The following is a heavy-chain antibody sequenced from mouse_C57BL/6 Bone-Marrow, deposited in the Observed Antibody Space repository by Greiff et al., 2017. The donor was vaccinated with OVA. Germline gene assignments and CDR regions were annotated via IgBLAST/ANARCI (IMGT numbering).Heavy chain of an antibody. Sequence: VKLQESGAELARPGASVKLSCKASGYTFTSYGISWVKQRTGQGLEWIGEIYPRSGNTYYNEKFKGKATLTADKSSSTAYMELRSLTSEDSAVYFCARSTMVTTRDWYFDVWGTGTTVTVSS. D-gene: IGHD2-2*01. V-gene: IGHV1-81*01. CDR1: GYTFTSYG. CDR3: ARSTMVTTRDWYFDV. CDR2: IYPRSGNT. J-gene: IGHJ1*03.